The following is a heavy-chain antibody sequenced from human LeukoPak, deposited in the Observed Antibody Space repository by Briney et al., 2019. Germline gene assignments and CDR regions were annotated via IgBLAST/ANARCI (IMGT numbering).Heavy chain of an antibody. CDR1: GGSFSGYY. D-gene: IGHD6-19*01. CDR3: ARESSGRSYYYYYYMDV. CDR2: INHSGST. J-gene: IGHJ6*03. Sequence: SETLSLTCAVYGGSFSGYYWSWVRQPPGKGLEWIVEINHSGSTNYNPSLKSRVTISVDTSKNQFSLKLSSVTAADTAVYYCARESSGRSYYYYYYMDVWGKGTTVTVSS. V-gene: IGHV4-34*01.